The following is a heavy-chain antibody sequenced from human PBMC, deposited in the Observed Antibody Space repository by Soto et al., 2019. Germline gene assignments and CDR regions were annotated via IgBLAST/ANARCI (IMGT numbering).Heavy chain of an antibody. D-gene: IGHD3-10*01. Sequence: QVQLQESGPRQVKPSQTLSLTCTVSGASISSGGFYWNWIRHRPGKGLECIGSIFYTGTTYYKPSLKGGVTISVDTSKTHFSLNLGSVIAADPAVYYCARGPRSFFSGLFYWGQGILATVPS. J-gene: IGHJ4*02. CDR1: GASISSGGFY. V-gene: IGHV4-31*03. CDR3: ARGPRSFFSGLFY. CDR2: IFYTGTT.